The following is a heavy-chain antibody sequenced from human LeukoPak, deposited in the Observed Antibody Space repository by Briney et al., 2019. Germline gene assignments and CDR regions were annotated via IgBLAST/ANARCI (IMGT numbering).Heavy chain of an antibody. CDR3: AREQQLDESFDY. D-gene: IGHD6-13*01. V-gene: IGHV7-4-1*02. Sequence: ASVKVSCKASGYTFTSYAMNWVRQAPGQGLEWMGWINTNTGNPTYAQGFTGRFVFSLDTPVSTAYLQISSLKAEDTAVYYCAREQQLDESFDYWGQGTLVTVSS. CDR1: GYTFTSYA. CDR2: INTNTGNP. J-gene: IGHJ4*02.